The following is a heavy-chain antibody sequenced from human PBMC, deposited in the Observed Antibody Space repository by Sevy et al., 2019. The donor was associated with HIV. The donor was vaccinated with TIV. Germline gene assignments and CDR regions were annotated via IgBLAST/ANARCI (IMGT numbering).Heavy chain of an antibody. CDR2: IYPGNSDT. D-gene: IGHD1-26*01. J-gene: IGHJ3*01. Sequence: GESLKISCQGSGYRFSNNWVAWVRQRPGKGLEWMGMIYPGNSDTRYSPSFQRQVIISADKSISTAYVQWRSLKASDTAIYYCASGAHLPLDGFDFWGQGTGVTVSS. CDR3: ASGAHLPLDGFDF. V-gene: IGHV5-51*01. CDR1: GYRFSNNW.